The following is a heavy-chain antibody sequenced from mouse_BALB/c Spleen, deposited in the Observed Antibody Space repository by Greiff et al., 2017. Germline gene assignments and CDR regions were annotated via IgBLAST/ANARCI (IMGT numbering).Heavy chain of an antibody. J-gene: IGHJ4*01. CDR3: AFYYDYDDYAMDY. D-gene: IGHD2-4*01. CDR2: INPYNGGT. Sequence: VQLQQSGPELVKPGASMKISCKASGYSFTGYTMNWVKQSHGKNLEWIGLINPYNGGTSYNQKFKGKATLTVDKSSSTAYMELLSLTSEDSAVYYCAFYYDYDDYAMDYWGQGTSVTVSS. CDR1: GYSFTGYT. V-gene: IGHV1-18*01.